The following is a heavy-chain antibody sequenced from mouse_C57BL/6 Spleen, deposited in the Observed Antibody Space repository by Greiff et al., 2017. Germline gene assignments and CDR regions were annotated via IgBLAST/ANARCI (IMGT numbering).Heavy chain of an antibody. CDR2: IDPSDSYT. D-gene: IGHD1-1*01. CDR1: GYTFTSYW. CDR3: ARWDYYGSGY. Sequence: QVQLQQPGAGLVKPGASVKLSCKASGYTFTSYWMQWVKQRPGQGLEWIGEIDPSDSYTNYNQKFKGKATLTVDTSSSTAYMQLSSLTSEDSAVYYCARWDYYGSGYWGQGTTLTVSS. J-gene: IGHJ2*01. V-gene: IGHV1-50*01.